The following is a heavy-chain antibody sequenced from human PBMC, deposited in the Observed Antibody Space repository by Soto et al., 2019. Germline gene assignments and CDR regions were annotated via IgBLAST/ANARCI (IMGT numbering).Heavy chain of an antibody. CDR1: GRSIRSYY. CDR2: IYTSGST. V-gene: IGHV4-4*07. J-gene: IGHJ6*02. Sequence: SETLSLTCNVSGRSIRSYYWSWVRQPAGKPLEWIGRIYTSGSTNYNPSLKSRVSMSVDTSKNQFSLEVTSVTAADTAVYYCAREGASGFGMDVWGQGTTVTVS. CDR3: AREGASGFGMDV. D-gene: IGHD1-26*01.